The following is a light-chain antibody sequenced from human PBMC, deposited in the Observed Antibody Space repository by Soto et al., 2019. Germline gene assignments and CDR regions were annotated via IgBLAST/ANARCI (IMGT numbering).Light chain of an antibody. Sequence: DIQMTQSPSTLSASVGDRVTITCRASQSIGRWLAWYQQKPGKAPKFLIYDASSLEPGVPSRFSGSGSGSEFTLTSSSLQPDDFATYYCQQYDSSSPTFGQGTKVEVK. CDR3: QQYDSSSPT. CDR2: DAS. J-gene: IGKJ1*01. CDR1: QSIGRW. V-gene: IGKV1-5*01.